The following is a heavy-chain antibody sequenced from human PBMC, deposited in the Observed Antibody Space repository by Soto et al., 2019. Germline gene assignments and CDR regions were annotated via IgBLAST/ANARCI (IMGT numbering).Heavy chain of an antibody. CDR2: IKRDGSTT. V-gene: IGHV3-74*01. J-gene: IGHJ5*02. D-gene: IGHD4-17*01. CDR1: GFTFSSYW. CDR3: ARDYGDYGNWFGP. Sequence: GGSLRLSCAASGFTFSSYWMHWVRQVPGKGLVWVSRIKRDGSTTTYADSVKGRFTISRDNAENRLYLQMNSLRVEDTAVYYCARDYGDYGNWFGPWGQGTLVTVSS.